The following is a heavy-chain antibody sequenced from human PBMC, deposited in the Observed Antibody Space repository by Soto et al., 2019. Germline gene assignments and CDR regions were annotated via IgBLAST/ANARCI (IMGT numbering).Heavy chain of an antibody. CDR1: GGTFSSYA. CDR3: ARDGLGKRYYYGMDV. J-gene: IGHJ6*02. V-gene: IGHV1-69*13. CDR2: IIPIFGTA. D-gene: IGHD2-2*03. Sequence: SVKVSCKASGGTFSSYAISWVRQAPGQGLEWMGGIIPIFGTANYAQRFQGRVTITADESTSTAYMELSSLRSEDTAVYYCARDGLGKRYYYGMDVWGQGTTVTVSS.